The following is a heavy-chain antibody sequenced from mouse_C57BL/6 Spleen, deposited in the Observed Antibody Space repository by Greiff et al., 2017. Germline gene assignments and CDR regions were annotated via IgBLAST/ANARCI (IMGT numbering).Heavy chain of an antibody. D-gene: IGHD1-1*01. J-gene: IGHJ1*03. CDR1: GYTFTTYP. CDR2: FHPYNDDT. Sequence: QVQLQQSGAELVKPGASVKMSCKASGYTFTTYPIEWMKQNHGKSLEWIGNFHPYNDDTKYNEKFKGKATLTVEKSPSTVYLELSRLTSDDSAVYYCARGYYGSSYWYFDVWGTGTTVTVAS. CDR3: ARGYYGSSYWYFDV. V-gene: IGHV1-47*01.